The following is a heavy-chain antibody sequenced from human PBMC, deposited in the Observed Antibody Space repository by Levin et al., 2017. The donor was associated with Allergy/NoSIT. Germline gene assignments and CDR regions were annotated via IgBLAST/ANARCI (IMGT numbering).Heavy chain of an antibody. CDR1: GGSFSGYY. CDR2: INHSGST. CDR3: ARGRSVRRVLERHPRGWFDP. J-gene: IGHJ5*02. D-gene: IGHD3-10*01. V-gene: IGHV4-34*01. Sequence: ASETLSLTCAVYGGSFSGYYWSWIRQPPGKGLEWIGEINHSGSTNYNPSLKSRVTISVDTSKNQFSLKLSSVTAADTAVYYCARGRSVRRVLERHPRGWFDPWGQGTLVTVSS.